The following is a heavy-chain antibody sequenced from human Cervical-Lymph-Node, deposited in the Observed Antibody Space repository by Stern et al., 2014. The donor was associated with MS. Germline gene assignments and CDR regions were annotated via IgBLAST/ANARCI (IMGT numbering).Heavy chain of an antibody. CDR3: ASIQLWSKSFDY. J-gene: IGHJ4*02. D-gene: IGHD1-1*01. Sequence: LQLEESGPGLVKPSGTLSLTCTASNVSIGLFYWSWIRQSPGRGLEWIGYVYYSGSTDYNPSLKSRVTMAVDTSKSQFSLKLSSLTAADTAVYYCASIQLWSKSFDYWGRGTLVTVSS. V-gene: IGHV4-59*01. CDR1: NVSIGLFY. CDR2: VYYSGST.